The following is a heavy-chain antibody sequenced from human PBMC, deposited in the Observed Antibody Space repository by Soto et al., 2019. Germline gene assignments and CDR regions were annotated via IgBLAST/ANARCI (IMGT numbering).Heavy chain of an antibody. J-gene: IGHJ4*02. V-gene: IGHV4-4*02. CDR3: AMVGPTATGATDY. CDR2: KHHKGWT. CDR1: GDSISSDSW. Sequence: PSETLSLTCGVSGDSISSDSWWTWVRQSPGKGLEWIGEKHHKGWTNYNPSLKSRVTISIDTSKNQFSLSLTSVTAADTAVFYCAMVGPTATGATDYWGRGILVTVS. D-gene: IGHD1-26*01.